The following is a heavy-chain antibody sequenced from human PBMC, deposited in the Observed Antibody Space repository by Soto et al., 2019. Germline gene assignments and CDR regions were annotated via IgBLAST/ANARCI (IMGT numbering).Heavy chain of an antibody. D-gene: IGHD3-3*01. CDR2: ISGSGGST. CDR1: GFTFSSYA. Sequence: PGGSLRLSCAASGFTFSSYAMSWVRQAPGKGLEWVSAISGSGGSTYYADSVKGRFTISRDNSKNTLYLQMNSPRAEDTAVYYCAKDPDYDFWSGYSVFDPWGQGTLVTVSS. CDR3: AKDPDYDFWSGYSVFDP. J-gene: IGHJ5*02. V-gene: IGHV3-23*01.